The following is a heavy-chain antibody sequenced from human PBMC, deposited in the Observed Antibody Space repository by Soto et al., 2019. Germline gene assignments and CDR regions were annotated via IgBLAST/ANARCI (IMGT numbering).Heavy chain of an antibody. D-gene: IGHD4-17*01. Sequence: NPSETLSLTCTVSGGSISTYYWSWIRQPPGKGLEWIGYISYSGSTNYNPSLKSRLTISVDTSKNQFSLKLSSVTAADTAVYYCARDAMTTVIPYYYYYGMDVWGQGTTVTVSS. J-gene: IGHJ6*02. CDR2: ISYSGST. CDR1: GGSISTYY. CDR3: ARDAMTTVIPYYYYYGMDV. V-gene: IGHV4-59*01.